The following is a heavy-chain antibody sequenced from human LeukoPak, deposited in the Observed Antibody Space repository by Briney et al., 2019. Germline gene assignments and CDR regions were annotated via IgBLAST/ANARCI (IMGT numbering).Heavy chain of an antibody. V-gene: IGHV4-59*12. CDR1: GGSISGDY. J-gene: IGHJ4*02. CDR2: IHYTGNT. CDR3: AREIVGGFNPGAY. Sequence: SETLSLTCTVSGGSISGDYWSWIRQPPGKGLEWIAYIHYTGNTNYNPSLKSRVTISIDRSKNQIALELSSVTAADTAVYYCAREIVGGFNPGAYWGQGTLVTVSS. D-gene: IGHD1-14*01.